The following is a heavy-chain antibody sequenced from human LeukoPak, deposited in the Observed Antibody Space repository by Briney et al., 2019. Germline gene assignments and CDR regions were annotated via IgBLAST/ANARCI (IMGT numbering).Heavy chain of an antibody. Sequence: GGSLRLSCAASGFTFSNYGMHWVRQAPGKGLEWVAAIWYDGSNKYYGDSVKGRFTISRDNSKNTLYLQMNSLRAEDTAAYYCARGLYGMDVWGQGTTVTVSS. J-gene: IGHJ6*02. CDR1: GFTFSNYG. V-gene: IGHV3-33*01. CDR3: ARGLYGMDV. CDR2: IWYDGSNK.